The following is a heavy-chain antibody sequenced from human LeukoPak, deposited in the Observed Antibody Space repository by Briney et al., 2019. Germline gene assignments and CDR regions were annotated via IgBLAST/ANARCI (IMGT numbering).Heavy chain of an antibody. CDR3: ARIPYSSGWYGDY. CDR2: ISSNGGST. V-gene: IGHV3-64*01. J-gene: IGHJ4*02. D-gene: IGHD6-19*01. CDR1: GFTFSSYA. Sequence: PGGSLRLSCAASGFTFSSYAVHWVRQAQGKGLEYVSAISSNGGSTYYANSVKGRFTISRDNSKNTLYLQMGSLRAEDMAVYYCARIPYSSGWYGDYWGQGTLVTVSS.